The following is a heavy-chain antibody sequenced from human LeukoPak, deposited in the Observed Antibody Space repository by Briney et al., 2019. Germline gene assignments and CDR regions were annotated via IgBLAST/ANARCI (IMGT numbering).Heavy chain of an antibody. CDR3: ARATDYGDDDYFYFYNMDV. V-gene: IGHV1-69*13. CDR1: GGSFSNYA. J-gene: IGHJ6*02. CDR2: TIPTFGIP. Sequence: SVKVSCKTSGGSFSNYAITWVRQAPGQGLEWMGGTIPTFGIPNYAQKFQGRITITADESTSTAYMELSSLKSEDTAVYYCARATDYGDDDYFYFYNMDVWGQGTTVTVSS. D-gene: IGHD4-17*01.